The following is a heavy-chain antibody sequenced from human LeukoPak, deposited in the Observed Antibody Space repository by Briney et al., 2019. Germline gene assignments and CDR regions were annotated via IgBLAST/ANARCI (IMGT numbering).Heavy chain of an antibody. D-gene: IGHD3-10*01. CDR2: IYYSGST. J-gene: IGHJ4*02. CDR1: GGSISSYY. V-gene: IGHV4-59*01. Sequence: SETLSLTCTVSGGSISSYYWSWIRQPPGKGLEWIGYIYYSGSTNYNPSLKSRVTISVDTSKNQFSLKLSSVTAADTAVYYCARSRGYYGSGSYYYWGQGTLVTVSS. CDR3: ARSRGYYGSGSYYY.